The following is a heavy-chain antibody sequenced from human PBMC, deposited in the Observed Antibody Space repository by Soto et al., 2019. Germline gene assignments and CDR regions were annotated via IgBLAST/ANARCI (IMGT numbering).Heavy chain of an antibody. J-gene: IGHJ5*02. D-gene: IGHD3-10*02. V-gene: IGHV4-39*01. CDR1: GGSIISSNFY. CDR2: VEYGGST. CDR3: ARHVRGAVTMNWFDP. Sequence: QLQESGPGLVKPSETLSLTCTVSGGSIISSNFYWGWIRQPPGKGLEWIGSVEYGGSTYDNPSLKSRVTLSAVTSKNQFSLKLTSVTAADTAIYYCARHVRGAVTMNWFDPWGHGTLVTVSS.